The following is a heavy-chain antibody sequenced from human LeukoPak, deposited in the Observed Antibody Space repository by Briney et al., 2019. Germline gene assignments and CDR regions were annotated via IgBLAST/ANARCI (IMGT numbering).Heavy chain of an antibody. J-gene: IGHJ4*02. Sequence: GGSLRLSCVASGFPFSGYWMDWVRQAPGKGMEWVANINQDGTNQYFAASVKGRFSISRDNAKNSLYLQMNSLRAEDTGVYYCSRSLDYLGQGALVTVSS. CDR2: INQDGTNQ. CDR3: SRSLDY. CDR1: GFPFSGYW. V-gene: IGHV3-7*01.